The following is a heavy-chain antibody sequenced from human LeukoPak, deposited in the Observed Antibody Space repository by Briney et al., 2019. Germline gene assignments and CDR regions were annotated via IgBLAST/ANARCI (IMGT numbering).Heavy chain of an antibody. V-gene: IGHV3-74*01. J-gene: IGHJ6*03. CDR2: IDNDGTDT. D-gene: IGHD3-9*01. CDR1: GFTFSSYA. Sequence: GGSLRLSCAASGFTFSSYAMSWVRQAPGTGLVWVSYIDNDGTDTNYADSVRGRFTVSRDNAKNTLYLQMNGLRAEDTAVYYCTRGGFDHNMDVWGKGTTVT. CDR3: TRGGFDHNMDV.